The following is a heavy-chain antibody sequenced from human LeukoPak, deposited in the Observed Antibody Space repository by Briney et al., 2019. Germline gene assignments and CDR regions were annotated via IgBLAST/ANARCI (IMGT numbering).Heavy chain of an antibody. D-gene: IGHD4-17*01. J-gene: IGHJ4*02. CDR1: GLTFSSYA. CDR2: ISGSGGST. Sequence: GGSLRLSCAASGLTFSSYAMSWVRQAPGKGLEWVSAISGSGGSTYYADSVKGRFTISRDNSKNTLYLQMNSLRAEDTAVYYCAKDRDDYGDYVNYFDYWGQGTLVTVSS. CDR3: AKDRDDYGDYVNYFDY. V-gene: IGHV3-23*01.